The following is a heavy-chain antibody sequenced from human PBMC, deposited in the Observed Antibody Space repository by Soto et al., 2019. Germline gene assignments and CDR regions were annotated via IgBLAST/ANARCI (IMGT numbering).Heavy chain of an antibody. CDR1: GLTFGDHY. CDR2: SRNKAKNYST. CDR3: SRLEGA. Sequence: EVQLVESGGGLVQPGGSLTLSCAVSGLTFGDHYMEWVRQAPGKGLEWVARSRNKAKNYSTDFAASVKGRFTISRDESKNSLNLQMNSLMPEDTAVYYCSRLEGAWGQGTLVTVSS. D-gene: IGHD1-26*01. J-gene: IGHJ1*01. V-gene: IGHV3-72*01.